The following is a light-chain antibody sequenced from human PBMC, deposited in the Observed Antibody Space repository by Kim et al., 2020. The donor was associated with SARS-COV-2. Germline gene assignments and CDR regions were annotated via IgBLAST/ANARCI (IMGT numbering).Light chain of an antibody. CDR1: SLRSYY. Sequence: SSELTQDPAVSVVLGQTVRITCQGDSLRSYYATWYQQKPGQAPIVVIYGKNNRPSGIPDRFSGSSSGDTASLTITGTQAGDEADYYCNSRGSNDNVLFGGGNKLTVL. J-gene: IGLJ2*01. CDR2: GKN. V-gene: IGLV3-19*01. CDR3: NSRGSNDNVL.